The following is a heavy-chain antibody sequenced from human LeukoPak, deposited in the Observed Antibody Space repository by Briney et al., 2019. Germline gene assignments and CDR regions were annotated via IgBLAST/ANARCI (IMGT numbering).Heavy chain of an antibody. D-gene: IGHD3-22*01. CDR3: ARVGTMIVVDH. V-gene: IGHV4-34*01. CDR1: GGSFSDYS. J-gene: IGHJ4*02. Sequence: SETLSLTCALHGGSFSDYSWSWIRQPPGKGLEWIGEINHSGNTNFNPSLKSRVIMSVDTFKNHFSLKLSSVTAADTAVYYCARVGTMIVVDHWGQGTLVTVSS. CDR2: INHSGNT.